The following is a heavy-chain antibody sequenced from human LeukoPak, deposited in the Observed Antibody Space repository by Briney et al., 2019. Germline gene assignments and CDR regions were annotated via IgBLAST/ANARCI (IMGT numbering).Heavy chain of an antibody. CDR1: GVSISSGDYY. D-gene: IGHD5-18*01. J-gene: IGHJ4*02. Sequence: SETLSLTCTVSGVSISSGDYYRRWIRQPPGKGLECIGYIYYSGSTYYNPSLKSRVTISVDTSKNQFSLKLTSVTAADTAVYYCARWVGGYSYGYDYWGQGTLVTVSS. CDR3: ARWVGGYSYGYDY. CDR2: IYYSGST. V-gene: IGHV4-30-4*01.